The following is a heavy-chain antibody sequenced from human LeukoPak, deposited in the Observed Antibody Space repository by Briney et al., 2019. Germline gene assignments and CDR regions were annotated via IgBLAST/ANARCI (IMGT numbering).Heavy chain of an antibody. D-gene: IGHD4-11*01. CDR2: INHSGSA. J-gene: IGHJ4*02. CDR1: GGSFSGYY. CDR3: ARGQGTVTTH. Sequence: SETLSLTCAVSGGSFSGYYWTWIRQPPGKGLEWVGEINHSGSANYNPSLMSRVTISLDTSKNHFSLNLSSVTAADTAVYYCARGQGTVTTHWGQGTLVTVSS. V-gene: IGHV4-34*01.